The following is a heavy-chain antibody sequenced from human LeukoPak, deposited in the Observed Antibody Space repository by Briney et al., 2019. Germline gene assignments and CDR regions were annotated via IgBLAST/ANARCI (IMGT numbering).Heavy chain of an antibody. J-gene: IGHJ4*02. CDR1: GVTFNNYA. D-gene: IGHD6-19*01. CDR3: AKDSRPTIAVAGFDY. CDR2: ISGSGTRT. V-gene: IGHV3-23*01. Sequence: GGSLRLSCSVSGVTFNNYAMNWVRQAPGKGLEWVSGISGSGTRTYYADSVKGRFTISRDNSKNTLYLQMNNLRAEDTAVYFCAKDSRPTIAVAGFDYWGQGTLVTVSS.